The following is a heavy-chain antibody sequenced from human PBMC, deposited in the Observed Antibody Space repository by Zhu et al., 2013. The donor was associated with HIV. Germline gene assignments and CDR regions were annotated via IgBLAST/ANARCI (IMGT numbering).Heavy chain of an antibody. CDR3: TRGLSGATRGMDV. Sequence: QVQLAQSGGEVKKPGASVKVSCKASGYAFTLYGITWVRQAPGQGLEWMGWISTYNDNTNYAQNLQDRVTMTSDTSTNTAYMELRRLRSDDTAVYYCTRGLSGATRGMDVWGQGTTVTVSS. CDR2: ISTYNDNT. D-gene: IGHD1-26*01. CDR1: GYAFTLYG. J-gene: IGHJ6*02. V-gene: IGHV1-18*01.